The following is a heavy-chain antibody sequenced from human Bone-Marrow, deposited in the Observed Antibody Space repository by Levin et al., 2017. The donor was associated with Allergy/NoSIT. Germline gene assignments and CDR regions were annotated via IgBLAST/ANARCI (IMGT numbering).Heavy chain of an antibody. CDR3: ARDLYGFYASGTFQWGFDP. CDR1: GYTFTGYY. Sequence: GESLKISCKASGYTFTGYYMHWVRQAPGEGPEWMGWINPDSGDTNYAQKFQGRVTLTRDTSIGTAYMELTRLTSDDTAVYFCARDLYGFYASGTFQWGFDPWGQGTLVAVSS. J-gene: IGHJ5*02. V-gene: IGHV1-2*02. D-gene: IGHD2/OR15-2a*01. CDR2: INPDSGDT.